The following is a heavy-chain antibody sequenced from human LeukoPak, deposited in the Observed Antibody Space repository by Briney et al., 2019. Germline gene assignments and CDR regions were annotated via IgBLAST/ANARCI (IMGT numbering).Heavy chain of an antibody. CDR1: GFTFGSYG. CDR2: ISSNGAST. J-gene: IGHJ4*02. Sequence: GRSLRLSCAASGFTFGSYGMHWVRQAPGKGLEYVSTISSNGASTYYADSVKGRFTISRDNSKNTLYLQVGSLRPEDMAVYYCARGASILLWLLDYWGQGTLVTVSS. D-gene: IGHD5-18*01. V-gene: IGHV3-64*02. CDR3: ARGASILLWLLDY.